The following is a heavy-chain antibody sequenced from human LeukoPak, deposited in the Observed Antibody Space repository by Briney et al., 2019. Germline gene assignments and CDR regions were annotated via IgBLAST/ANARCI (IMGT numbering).Heavy chain of an antibody. CDR1: GFTFTNYA. V-gene: IGHV3-23*01. Sequence: GGSLRLSCAASGFTFTNYAMTWVRQAPGKGLDCISVISGGGAYTYYADSVQGRFTISRDNSDNTLYLQMSSLRAEDTAVYYCAKEGTGIHFDYWGQGTLVTVSS. J-gene: IGHJ4*02. CDR3: AKEGTGIHFDY. CDR2: ISGGGAYT. D-gene: IGHD1-1*01.